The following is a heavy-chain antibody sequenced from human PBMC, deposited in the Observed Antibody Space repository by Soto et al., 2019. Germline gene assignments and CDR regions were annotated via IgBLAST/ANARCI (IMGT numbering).Heavy chain of an antibody. CDR1: GYSFTNYW. CDR2: IYPGDSDT. J-gene: IGHJ4*02. D-gene: IGHD2-2*01. V-gene: IGHV5-51*01. Sequence: PGGSLKISCKASGYSFTNYWIGWVRQMPGKGLEWMGIIYPGDSDTRYSPSFQGQVTISVDKSITTAFLQWSSLKASDSAMYYCARHGCSSATCYGGGDSWGQGTPVTVSS. CDR3: ARHGCSSATCYGGGDS.